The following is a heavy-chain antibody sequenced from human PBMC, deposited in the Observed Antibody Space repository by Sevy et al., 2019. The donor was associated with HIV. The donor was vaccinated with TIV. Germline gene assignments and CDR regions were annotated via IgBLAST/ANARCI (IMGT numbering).Heavy chain of an antibody. CDR1: GFTFSSYG. CDR2: IWYDGINK. D-gene: IGHD2-15*01. V-gene: IGHV3-33*01. Sequence: GGSLRLSFAASGFTFSSYGMHWVRQAPGKGLEWVAVIWYDGINKYYGDSVKGRFTISRDNSKNTVYLQMNSLRAEDTAVYYCARAGDIIEVVAHYGMDVWGQGTTVTVSS. J-gene: IGHJ6*02. CDR3: ARAGDIIEVVAHYGMDV.